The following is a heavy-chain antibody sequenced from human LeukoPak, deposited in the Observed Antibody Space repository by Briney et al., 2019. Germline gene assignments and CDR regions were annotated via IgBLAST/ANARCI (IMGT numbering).Heavy chain of an antibody. V-gene: IGHV4-30-4*08. D-gene: IGHD3-22*01. CDR3: ARAGYYDSSGYAFDI. J-gene: IGHJ3*02. CDR2: IYYSGSA. Sequence: PSQTLSLTCTVSGGSISSGDYYWSWIRQPPGKGLEWIGYIYYSGSAYYNPSLKSRVTISVGTSKNQFTLKLSSVTAADTAVYYCARAGYYDSSGYAFDIWGQGTMVTVSS. CDR1: GGSISSGDYY.